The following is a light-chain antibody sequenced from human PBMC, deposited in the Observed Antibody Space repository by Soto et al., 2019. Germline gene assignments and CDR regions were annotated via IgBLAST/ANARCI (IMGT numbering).Light chain of an antibody. CDR1: QSVRSY. V-gene: IGKV3-11*01. Sequence: EIVLTQSPATLSLSPGERATLSCRARQSVRSYLAWYQQKPGQAPRPLIYDASNRATGTPARFSGSGSGTDFTLTISSLEPEDFAVYYCQQRSNWPITFGQGTRLEIK. CDR2: DAS. J-gene: IGKJ5*01. CDR3: QQRSNWPIT.